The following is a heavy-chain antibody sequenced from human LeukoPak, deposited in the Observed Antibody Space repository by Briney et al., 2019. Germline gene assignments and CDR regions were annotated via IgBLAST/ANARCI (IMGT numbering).Heavy chain of an antibody. V-gene: IGHV3-23*01. CDR1: GFTFSSYA. CDR2: ISGSGGST. D-gene: IGHD6-13*01. J-gene: IGHJ4*02. CDR3: AKGDSSSWLFDY. Sequence: GGSLRLSCAASGFTFSSYAMSWVRQAPGKGLEWVSAISGSGGSTYYADSVKGRFTISRDNSKNTLYLQMNSLRVEDTAVYYCAKGDSSSWLFDYWGQGTLVTVSS.